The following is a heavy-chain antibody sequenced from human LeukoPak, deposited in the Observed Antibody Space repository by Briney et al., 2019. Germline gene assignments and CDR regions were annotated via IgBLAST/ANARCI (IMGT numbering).Heavy chain of an antibody. CDR2: INPNSGGT. D-gene: IGHD3-10*01. CDR3: ARGGITMVRGVIWSLFDY. Sequence: ASVKVSCKASGYTFTGYYMHWVRQAPGQGLEWMGWINPNSGGTNYAQKFQGRVTMTRDTSISTAYMELSRLRSDDTAVYYCARGGITMVRGVIWSLFDYWGQGTLVTVSS. V-gene: IGHV1-2*02. CDR1: GYTFTGYY. J-gene: IGHJ4*02.